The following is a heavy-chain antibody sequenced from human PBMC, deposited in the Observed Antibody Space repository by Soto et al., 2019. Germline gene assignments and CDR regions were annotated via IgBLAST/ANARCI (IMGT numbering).Heavy chain of an antibody. Sequence: PSETLSLTCTVSGDSISSASHCWNWLPDHPGKGRDWIGYASSSGNSYYSPSHKRRVFMSVATSKTLFALKLNSVTAADTAICYCVGRLASIYNCFDSWGQGTQVTVSS. J-gene: IGHJ5*01. D-gene: IGHD3-3*02. V-gene: IGHV4-31*03. CDR3: VGRLASIYNCFDS. CDR2: ASSSGNS. CDR1: GDSISSASHC.